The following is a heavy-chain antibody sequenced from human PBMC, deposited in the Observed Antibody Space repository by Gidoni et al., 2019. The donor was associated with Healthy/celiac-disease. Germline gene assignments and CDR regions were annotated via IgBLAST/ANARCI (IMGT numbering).Heavy chain of an antibody. J-gene: IGHJ4*02. CDR3: ARIAAAGGYYFDY. Sequence: QVQLQESGPGLVTPSQTLSLTCPVSGGSLSSGGYYWSWIRQHPGKGLEWIGYIYYSGSTYYNPSLKSRVTISVDTSKNQFSLKLSSVTAADTAVYYCARIAAAGGYYFDYWGQGTLVTVSS. V-gene: IGHV4-31*03. CDR2: IYYSGST. CDR1: GGSLSSGGYY. D-gene: IGHD6-13*01.